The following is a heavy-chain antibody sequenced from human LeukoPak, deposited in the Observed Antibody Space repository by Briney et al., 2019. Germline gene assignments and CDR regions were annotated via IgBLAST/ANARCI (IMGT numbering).Heavy chain of an antibody. D-gene: IGHD4-17*01. CDR3: ARHRAYAPFDS. CDR2: WST. CDR1: GGSISRDY. J-gene: IGHJ4*02. Sequence: SETLSLTCTVSGGSISRDYWGWIRRPPGKGLEWLGSWSTSYKASLESRVTIPVDVSKNQFSLRVTSLSAADTAVYYCARHRAYAPFDSWGQGSLVTVSS. V-gene: IGHV4-39*01.